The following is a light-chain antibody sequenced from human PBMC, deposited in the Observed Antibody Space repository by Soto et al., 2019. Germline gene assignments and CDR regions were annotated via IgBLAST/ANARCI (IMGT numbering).Light chain of an antibody. V-gene: IGLV1-51*01. J-gene: IGLJ1*01. CDR1: SSNIGGNS. CDR2: DDD. CDR3: GSWDSSLSAYV. Sequence: QSVMTQPPSVSAAPGQKVTISCSGSSSNIGGNSVSWYQQLPGTAPKLLIYDDDKRPSGIPDRFSGSKSGTSATLGITGVQTGDEADYYCGSWDSSLSAYVFATGTKLTVL.